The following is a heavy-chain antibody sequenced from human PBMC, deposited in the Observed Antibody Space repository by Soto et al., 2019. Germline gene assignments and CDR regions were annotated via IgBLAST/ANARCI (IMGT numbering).Heavy chain of an antibody. Sequence: SVKVSCRASGGTFSSYAISWVRQAPGQGLEWMGGIIPIFGTANYAQKFQGRVTITADESTSTAYTELSSLRSEDTAVYYCARAPDSPVAAAGYFDYWGQGTLVTVSS. CDR1: GGTFSSYA. D-gene: IGHD6-13*01. V-gene: IGHV1-69*01. CDR3: ARAPDSPVAAAGYFDY. J-gene: IGHJ4*02. CDR2: IIPIFGTA.